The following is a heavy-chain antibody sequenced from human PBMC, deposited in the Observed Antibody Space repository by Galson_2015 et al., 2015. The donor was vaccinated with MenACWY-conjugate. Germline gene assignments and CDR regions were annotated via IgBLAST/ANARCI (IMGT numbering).Heavy chain of an antibody. CDR2: IYAGGST. CDR1: GFTVNSNY. CDR3: ARAISLRGSGHFPPDYMDV. J-gene: IGHJ6*03. D-gene: IGHD3-10*01. Sequence: SLRLSCAATGFTVNSNYMSWVRQAPGKGLECVSVIYAGGSTYYTDSVKGRFTVSRDNSNNTVHLQMNSLRVEDTAVYYCARAISLRGSGHFPPDYMDVWGKGTTATVSS. V-gene: IGHV3-53*01.